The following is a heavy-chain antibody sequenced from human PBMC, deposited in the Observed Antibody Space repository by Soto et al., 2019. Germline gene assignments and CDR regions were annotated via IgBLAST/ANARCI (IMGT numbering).Heavy chain of an antibody. CDR3: ARPQGYCSGGSCATDNWFDP. Sequence: SETLSLTCTVSGGSISSSSYYWGWIRQPPGKGLEWIGSIYYSGSTYYNPSLKSRVTISVDTSKNQFSLKLSSVTAADTAVYYCARPQGYCSGGSCATDNWFDPWGQGTLVTVYS. CDR2: IYYSGST. D-gene: IGHD2-15*01. CDR1: GGSISSSSYY. J-gene: IGHJ5*02. V-gene: IGHV4-39*01.